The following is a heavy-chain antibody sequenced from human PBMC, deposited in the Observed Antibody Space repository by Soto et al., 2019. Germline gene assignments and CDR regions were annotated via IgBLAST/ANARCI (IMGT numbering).Heavy chain of an antibody. CDR3: ARVLAAAGEYYFDY. J-gene: IGHJ4*02. CDR1: GGSISSSNW. V-gene: IGHV4-4*02. D-gene: IGHD6-13*01. CDR2: IYHSGST. Sequence: SETLSLTCAVSGGSISSSNWWSWVRQPPGKGLGWIGEIYHSGSTNYNPSLKSRVTISVDKSKNQFSLKLSSVTAADTAVYYCARVLAAAGEYYFDYWGQGALVTVSS.